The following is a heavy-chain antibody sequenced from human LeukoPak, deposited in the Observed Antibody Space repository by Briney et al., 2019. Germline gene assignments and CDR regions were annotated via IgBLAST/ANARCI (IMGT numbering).Heavy chain of an antibody. CDR2: IKQDGSEE. Sequence: PGGSLRLSCTVSGFTVSSNSMSWVRQAPGKGLEWVANIKQDGSEEYYVDSVKGRFTISRDNAKKSLYLQMNSLRAEDTAVYYCARHLSGVTGYTYGRGIDYWGQGTLVTVSS. D-gene: IGHD5-18*01. V-gene: IGHV3-7*01. J-gene: IGHJ4*02. CDR3: ARHLSGVTGYTYGRGIDY. CDR1: GFTVSSNS.